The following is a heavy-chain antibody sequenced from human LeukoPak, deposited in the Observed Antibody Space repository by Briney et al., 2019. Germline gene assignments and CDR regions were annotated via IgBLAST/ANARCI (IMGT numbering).Heavy chain of an antibody. D-gene: IGHD3-10*01. J-gene: IGHJ5*02. Sequence: SETLSLTCTVSGASISSGSYSWSWIRQPPGEGLEWIGYIYHTGSTYYNPSLKGRVTISVDRSKNQFSLNLNFVTAADTALYYCARGDGSGSGRWFDPWGQGTLITVSS. CDR2: IYHTGST. CDR1: GASISSGSYS. CDR3: ARGDGSGSGRWFDP. V-gene: IGHV4-30-2*01.